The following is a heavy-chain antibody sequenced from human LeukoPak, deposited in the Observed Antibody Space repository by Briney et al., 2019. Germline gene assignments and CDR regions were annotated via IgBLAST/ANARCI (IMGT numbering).Heavy chain of an antibody. Sequence: GGSLRLSCAASGFTFSCYGVHWGRQAPGRGLEWVAFIRYDGSNKYYADSVKCPFTTSRDNSKNTLYLQMNILRAEDTAVYYCAKDSLLIGRYDVLYFDYWGQGTLVTVSS. J-gene: IGHJ4*02. CDR3: AKDSLLIGRYDVLYFDY. CDR2: IRYDGSNK. V-gene: IGHV3-30*02. D-gene: IGHD5-12*01. CDR1: GFTFSCYG.